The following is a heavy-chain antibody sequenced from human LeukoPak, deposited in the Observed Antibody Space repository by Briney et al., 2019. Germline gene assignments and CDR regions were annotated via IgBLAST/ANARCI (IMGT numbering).Heavy chain of an antibody. CDR1: GGSISSYY. D-gene: IGHD3-10*01. CDR2: IYYSGST. Sequence: SETLSLTCTVSGGSISSYYWSWIRQPPGKGLEWIGYIYYSGSTNYNPSLKSRVTISVDTSKNQFSLKLSSVTAADTAVYYCARDRVWFGEDNAFDIWGRGTMVTVSS. V-gene: IGHV4-59*01. J-gene: IGHJ3*02. CDR3: ARDRVWFGEDNAFDI.